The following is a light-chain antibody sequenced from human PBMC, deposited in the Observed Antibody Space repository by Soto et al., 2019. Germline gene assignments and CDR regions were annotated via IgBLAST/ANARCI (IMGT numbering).Light chain of an antibody. CDR3: HHYGRSPWT. J-gene: IGKJ1*01. CDR1: QSLGSTY. Sequence: EIVLTQSPGTLSLSPGERATLSCRASQSLGSTYLAWYQHKPGQAPRVLIYGASSRATGIPDRFSGSGSGTDFTLTISRLEPEAFAVYYCHHYGRSPWTFGQGTKVDIK. V-gene: IGKV3-20*01. CDR2: GAS.